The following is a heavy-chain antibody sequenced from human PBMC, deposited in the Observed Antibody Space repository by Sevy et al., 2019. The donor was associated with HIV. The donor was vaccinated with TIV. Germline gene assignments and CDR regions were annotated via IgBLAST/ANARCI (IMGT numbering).Heavy chain of an antibody. CDR3: TRWKAAQSIFDY. CDR2: LKSDVYGGKV. D-gene: IGHD6-13*01. Sequence: GGSLRLSCTASGFTFGDYCMSWVRQAPGKGLEWVAFLKSDVYGGKVDHAASVRGRFVISRDDSKTIAYLQMNDLKTKDTGVYYCTRWKAAQSIFDYWGQGALVTVSS. J-gene: IGHJ4*02. V-gene: IGHV3-49*04. CDR1: GFTFGDYC.